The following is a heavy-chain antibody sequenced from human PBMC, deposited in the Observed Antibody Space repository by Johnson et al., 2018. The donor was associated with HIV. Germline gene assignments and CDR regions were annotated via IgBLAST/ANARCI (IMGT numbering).Heavy chain of an antibody. Sequence: QVQLVESVGGVVQPGGSLRLSCAASGFTFSSYGMHLVRQAPGKGLEWVAVIWYDGSNKYYADSVKGRFTISRDNAKNSLYLQMNSLRAEDTAVYYCARGRWDIAAAGTDAFDIWGQGTMVTVSS. V-gene: IGHV3-33*01. CDR3: ARGRWDIAAAGTDAFDI. CDR1: GFTFSSYG. J-gene: IGHJ3*02. CDR2: IWYDGSNK. D-gene: IGHD6-13*01.